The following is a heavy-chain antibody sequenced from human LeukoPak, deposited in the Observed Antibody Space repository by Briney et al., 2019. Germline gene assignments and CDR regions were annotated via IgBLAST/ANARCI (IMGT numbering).Heavy chain of an antibody. CDR1: GFTFSGSW. J-gene: IGHJ4*02. CDR3: ATWNSDWEFAY. D-gene: IGHD1/OR15-1a*01. CDR2: IKEDGSDK. Sequence: PGGSLRLSCAASGFTFSGSWMTWVRQAPGQGLEWVAHIKEDGSDKYYVDSVTGRFTISRDDTKNSLYLQMSSLRAEDTAVYYCATWNSDWEFAYWGQGTLVSVSS. V-gene: IGHV3-7*05.